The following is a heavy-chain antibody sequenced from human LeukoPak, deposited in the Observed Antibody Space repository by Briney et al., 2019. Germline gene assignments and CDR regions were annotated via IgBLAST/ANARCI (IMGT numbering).Heavy chain of an antibody. CDR1: GFTFSSYW. CDR2: IKQDGSEK. CDR3: ARDGPLPFDAFDI. V-gene: IGHV3-7*01. J-gene: IGHJ3*02. Sequence: PGGSLRLSCAASGFTFSSYWMSWVRQAPGKGLEWVANIKQDGSEKYYVDSVKGRFTISRDNAKNSLYLQMNSLVADDTAVYYCARDGPLPFDAFDIWGQGTMVTVSS.